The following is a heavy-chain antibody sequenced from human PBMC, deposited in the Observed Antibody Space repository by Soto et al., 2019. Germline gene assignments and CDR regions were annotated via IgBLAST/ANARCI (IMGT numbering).Heavy chain of an antibody. CDR1: GFTFNNYA. CDR3: AKGRGGSGSLTPRVDF. V-gene: IGHV3-23*01. D-gene: IGHD3-10*01. CDR2: ISGGGDTT. J-gene: IGHJ4*02. Sequence: GGSLRLSCAASGFTFNNYAITWVRQAPGKGLEWVSAISGGGDTTSYADSVKGRFTVSRDGSKKTLYLQMSSLRAEDTALYYCAKGRGGSGSLTPRVDFWGQGTLVTVSS.